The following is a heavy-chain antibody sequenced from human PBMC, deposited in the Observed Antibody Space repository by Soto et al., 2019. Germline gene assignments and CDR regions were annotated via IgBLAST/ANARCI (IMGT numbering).Heavy chain of an antibody. V-gene: IGHV3-30-3*01. CDR1: GFIFSNYA. Sequence: QVQLVESGGGVVQPVRSPRLSCGASGFIFSNYAMYWVRQAPGKGLEWVAVISSDESNKYYADSVKGRFTISRDNSKNTLYLQMNRLRAEDTAMYYCARVPGYCGGSSCYGDYYYGMDVWGQGTTVTVSS. J-gene: IGHJ6*02. D-gene: IGHD2-15*01. CDR2: ISSDESNK. CDR3: ARVPGYCGGSSCYGDYYYGMDV.